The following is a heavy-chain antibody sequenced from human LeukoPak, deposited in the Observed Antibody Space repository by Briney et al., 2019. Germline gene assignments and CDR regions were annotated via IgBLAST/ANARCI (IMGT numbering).Heavy chain of an antibody. V-gene: IGHV1-69*13. CDR2: IIPIFGTA. CDR3: VRVPPGTTIYAY. J-gene: IGHJ4*02. Sequence: SVKVSCTASGGTFSSYAISWVRQAPGQGLEWMGGIIPIFGTANYAQKFQGRVTITADESTSTAYMELSSLRSEDTAIYYCVRVPPGTTIYAYWGQGTLVTVSS. CDR1: GGTFSSYA. D-gene: IGHD1-14*01.